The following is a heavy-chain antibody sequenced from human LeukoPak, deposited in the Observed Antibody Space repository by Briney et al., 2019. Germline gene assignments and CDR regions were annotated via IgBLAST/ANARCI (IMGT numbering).Heavy chain of an antibody. CDR3: ARGGDSGYD. D-gene: IGHD5-12*01. CDR1: GFTFSSSW. V-gene: IGHV3-74*01. Sequence: GGSLRLSCAASGFTFSSSWMQWVRQAPGKGLVWVSRISADGSSTSYADSVKGRFTISRDNVKNTLYLQMNSLRAEDTAVYYCARGGDSGYDWGQGTLVTVSS. J-gene: IGHJ4*02. CDR2: ISADGSST.